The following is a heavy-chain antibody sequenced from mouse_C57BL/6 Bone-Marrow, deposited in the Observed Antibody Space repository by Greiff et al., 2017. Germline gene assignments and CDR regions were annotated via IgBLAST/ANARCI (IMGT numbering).Heavy chain of an antibody. CDR1: GYTFTNYW. V-gene: IGHV1-63*01. D-gene: IGHD2-4*01. CDR2: IYPGGGYT. J-gene: IGHJ4*01. Sequence: QVQLQQSGAELVRPGTSVKMSCKASGYTFTNYWIGWAKQRPGHGLEWIGDIYPGGGYTNYNEKFKGKATLTADKSSSTAYMQFSSLTSEDSAIYYCARDDYDDGFPGAMDYWGQGTSVTVSS. CDR3: ARDDYDDGFPGAMDY.